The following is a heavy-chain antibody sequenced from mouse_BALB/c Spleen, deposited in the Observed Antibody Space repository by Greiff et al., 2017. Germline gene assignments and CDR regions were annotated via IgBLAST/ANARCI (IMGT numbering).Heavy chain of an antibody. V-gene: IGHV7-3*02. Sequence: EVKLVESGGGLVQPGGSLRLSCATSGFTFTDYYMSWVRQPPGKALEWLGFIRNKANGYTTEYSASVKGRFTISRDNSQSILYLQMNTLRAEDSATYYCARDTGFAYWGQGTLVTGSA. CDR2: IRNKANGYTT. CDR1: GFTFTDYY. CDR3: ARDTGFAY. J-gene: IGHJ3*01.